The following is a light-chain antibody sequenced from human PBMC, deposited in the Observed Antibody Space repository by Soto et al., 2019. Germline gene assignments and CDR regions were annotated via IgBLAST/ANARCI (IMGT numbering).Light chain of an antibody. Sequence: DIAMTQSPDSLAVSLGERATINCKSSQSLFSSSDNRHYLAWYQQKLGQPPNLLIYWASTRGSGVPDRFSGSGSGTNFTLTIGSLQAEDLAVYHCQQYYSPPYTFGQGTKLAIK. CDR1: QSLFSSSDNRHY. J-gene: IGKJ2*01. CDR3: QQYYSPPYT. V-gene: IGKV4-1*01. CDR2: WAS.